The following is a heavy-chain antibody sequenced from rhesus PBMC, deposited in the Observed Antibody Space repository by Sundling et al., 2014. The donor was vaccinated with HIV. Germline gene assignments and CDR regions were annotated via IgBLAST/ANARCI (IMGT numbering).Heavy chain of an antibody. V-gene: IGHV4-165*01. CDR2: ISGSSGST. CDR3: AVGGYSWDSGAYGLDS. CDR1: GGSFGGYY. D-gene: IGHD5-30*01. J-gene: IGHJ6*01. Sequence: QVQLQESGPGLVKPSETLSLTCAVSGGSFGGYYWGWIRQPPGKGLEWIGSISGSSGSTYYNPSLKSRVTISKDTSKNQFSLRLSSVTAADTALYYCAVGGYSWDSGAYGLDSWGQGVVVTVSS.